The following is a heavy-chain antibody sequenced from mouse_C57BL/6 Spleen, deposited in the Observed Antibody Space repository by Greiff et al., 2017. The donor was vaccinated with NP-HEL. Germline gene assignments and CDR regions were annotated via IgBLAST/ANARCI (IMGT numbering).Heavy chain of an antibody. V-gene: IGHV1-55*01. CDR2: IYPGSGST. CDR1: GYTFTSYW. CDR3: ARSVYYDYDRTWFAY. Sequence: QVQLKQSGAELVKPGASVKMSCKASGYTFTSYWITWVKQRPGQGLEWIGDIYPGSGSTNYNEKFKSKATLTVDTSSSTAYMQLSSLTSEDSAVYYCARSVYYDYDRTWFAYWGQGTLVTVSA. D-gene: IGHD2-4*01. J-gene: IGHJ3*01.